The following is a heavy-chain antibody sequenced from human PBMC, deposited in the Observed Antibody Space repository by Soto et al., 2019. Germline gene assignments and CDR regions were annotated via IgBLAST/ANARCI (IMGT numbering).Heavy chain of an antibody. Sequence: SETLSLTCTVSGGSISSYYWSWIRQPPGKGLEWIGYIYYSGSTNYNPSLKSRVTISVDTSKNQFSLKLSSVTAADTAVYYCARVDSPYDFWSAYSLSYYYYYMDVWGKGTTVTVSS. D-gene: IGHD3-3*01. V-gene: IGHV4-59*08. CDR2: IYYSGST. CDR3: ARVDSPYDFWSAYSLSYYYYYMDV. J-gene: IGHJ6*03. CDR1: GGSISSYY.